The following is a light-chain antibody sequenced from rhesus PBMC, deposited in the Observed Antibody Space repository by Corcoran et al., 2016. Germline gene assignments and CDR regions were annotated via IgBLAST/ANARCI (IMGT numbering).Light chain of an antibody. CDR2: AAS. CDR3: LQHDTYPYT. V-gene: IGKV1-28*01. Sequence: DIQMTQSPSSLSASVGDTVTITCRAGQGISTYLNWFQQKPGTAPKLLIYAASSLQGGVPSRFSGSGSGTECTLTISSLQPEDFAVYYWLQHDTYPYTFGQGTKIEIK. J-gene: IGKJ2*01. CDR1: QGISTY.